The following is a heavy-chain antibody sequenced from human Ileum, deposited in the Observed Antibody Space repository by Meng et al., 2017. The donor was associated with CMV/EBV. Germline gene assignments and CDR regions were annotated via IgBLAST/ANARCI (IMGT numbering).Heavy chain of an antibody. CDR1: GFTFSSYW. Sequence: GESLKISCAASGFTFSSYWMSWVRQAPGKGLEWVANIKQDGSEKYYVDSVKGRFTISRDNAKNSLYLQMNSLRGDDTAIYYCARYSGNYFLDCWGQGTLVTVSS. J-gene: IGHJ4*02. CDR3: ARYSGNYFLDC. D-gene: IGHD5-12*01. V-gene: IGHV3-7*01. CDR2: IKQDGSEK.